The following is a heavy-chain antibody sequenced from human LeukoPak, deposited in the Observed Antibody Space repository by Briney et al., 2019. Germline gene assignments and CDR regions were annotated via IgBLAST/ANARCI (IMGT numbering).Heavy chain of an antibody. J-gene: IGHJ3*02. CDR2: FDPEDGET. V-gene: IGHV1-24*01. CDR3: ATDLMTTGAFDI. D-gene: IGHD4-17*01. Sequence: ASVKVSCKVSGYTLTELSMHWVRQAPGKGLEWMGGFDPEDGETIYAQKFQGRVTMTEDTSTDTAYMELSSLRSEDTAVYYCATDLMTTGAFDIWGQGTMVTVSS. CDR1: GYTLTELS.